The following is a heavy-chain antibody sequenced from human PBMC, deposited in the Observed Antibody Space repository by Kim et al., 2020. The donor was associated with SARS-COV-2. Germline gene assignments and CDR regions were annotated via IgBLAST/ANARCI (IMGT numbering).Heavy chain of an antibody. CDR3: ARAEDSSGSAGGKIDYYYYGMDV. V-gene: IGHV4-34*01. D-gene: IGHD3-22*01. Sequence: SETLSLTCAVYGGSFSGYYWSWIRQPPGKGLEWIGEINHSGSTNYNPSLKSRVTISVDTSKNQFSLKLSSVTAADTAVYYCARAEDSSGSAGGKIDYYYYGMDVWGQGTTVTVSS. J-gene: IGHJ6*02. CDR2: INHSGST. CDR1: GGSFSGYY.